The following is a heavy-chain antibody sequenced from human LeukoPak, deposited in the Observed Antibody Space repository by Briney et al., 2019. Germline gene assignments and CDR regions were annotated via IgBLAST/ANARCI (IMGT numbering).Heavy chain of an antibody. V-gene: IGHV1-24*01. Sequence: GASVKVSCKASGYTFTSYGISWVRQAPGKGLERMGGFDPEDGETIYAQKFQGRVTMTEDTSTDTAYMELSSLRSEDTAVYYCATDLGGYCSSTSCTRKTENYYFDYWGQGTLVTVSS. J-gene: IGHJ4*02. D-gene: IGHD2-2*01. CDR3: ATDLGGYCSSTSCTRKTENYYFDY. CDR2: FDPEDGET. CDR1: GYTFTSYG.